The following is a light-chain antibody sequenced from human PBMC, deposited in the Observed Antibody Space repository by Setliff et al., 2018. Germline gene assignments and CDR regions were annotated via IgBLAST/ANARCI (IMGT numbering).Light chain of an antibody. Sequence: SYALTQPPSESVAPGKTARITCGGHNIGDKSVHWYQQKPGQAPVLVVYDDSDRPSGIPGRFSGSNSGNTATLTIRRVEAGDEADYYCQVWDPASDHRVFGTGTKVTVL. V-gene: IGLV3-21*03. CDR1: NIGDKS. CDR3: QVWDPASDHRV. J-gene: IGLJ1*01. CDR2: DDS.